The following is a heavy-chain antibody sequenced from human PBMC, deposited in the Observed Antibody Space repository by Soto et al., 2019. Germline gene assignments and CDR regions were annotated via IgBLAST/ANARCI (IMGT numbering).Heavy chain of an antibody. D-gene: IGHD3-3*01. V-gene: IGHV4-34*01. Sequence: SETLSLTCAVYGGSFSGYYWSWIRQPPGKGLEWIGEINHSGSTNYNPSLKSRVTISVDTSKNQFSLKLSSETAADTAVYYCARAPPLYYDFWSGNYYYYMDVWGKGTTVTVSS. CDR3: ARAPPLYYDFWSGNYYYYMDV. CDR2: INHSGST. J-gene: IGHJ6*03. CDR1: GGSFSGYY.